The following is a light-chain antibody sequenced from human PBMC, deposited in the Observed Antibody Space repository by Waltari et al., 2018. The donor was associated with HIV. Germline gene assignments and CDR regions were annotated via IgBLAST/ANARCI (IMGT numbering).Light chain of an antibody. CDR2: DFS. J-gene: IGLJ3*02. CDR1: SSDVGDFNF. CDR3: CSYTSSDTLWV. V-gene: IGLV2-14*03. Sequence: QSALTQPASVSGSPGQSITLSCPRRSSDVGDFNFVSWYQHRPGKAPKLMIYDFSYRPSGVSNRFSGSKSANTASLTISGLQAEDEAVYYCCSYTSSDTLWVFGGGTKLTVL.